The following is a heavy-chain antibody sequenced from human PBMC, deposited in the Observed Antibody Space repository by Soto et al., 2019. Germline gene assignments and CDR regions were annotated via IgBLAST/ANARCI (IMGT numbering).Heavy chain of an antibody. J-gene: IGHJ6*02. V-gene: IGHV1-69*02. CDR3: ATETYNWNSATDV. Sequence: SVKLACKASGDTFSSYTISWVRQAPGQGLEWMGRIIPALGVADYAQNFQGRVTITADKSTSTAYMELSSLRSGDTAVYYCATETYNWNSATDVWGQGTTVTV. CDR2: IIPALGVA. CDR1: GDTFSSYT. D-gene: IGHD1-1*01.